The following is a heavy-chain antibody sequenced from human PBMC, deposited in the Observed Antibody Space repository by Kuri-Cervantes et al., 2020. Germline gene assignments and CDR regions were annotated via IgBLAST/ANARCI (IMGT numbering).Heavy chain of an antibody. V-gene: IGHV3-30*03. CDR2: ISYDGSNK. J-gene: IGHJ6*02. CDR3: ARGKYYDFWSGYDDYYYYGMDV. CDR1: GFTFSSYG. Sequence: GESLKISCAASGFTFSSYGMHWVRQAPGKGLEWVAVISYDGSNKYYADSVKGRFTISRDNSKNTLYLQMNSLRAEDTAVYYCARGKYYDFWSGYDDYYYYGMDVWGQGTTVTVSS. D-gene: IGHD3-3*01.